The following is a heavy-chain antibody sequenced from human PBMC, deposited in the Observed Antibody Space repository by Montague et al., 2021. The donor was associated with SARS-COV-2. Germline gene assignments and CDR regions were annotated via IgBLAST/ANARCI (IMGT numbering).Heavy chain of an antibody. CDR1: GYSFSTYW. J-gene: IGHJ5*02. D-gene: IGHD1-1*01. Sequence: SLRLSCAASGYSFSTYWMSWVRQAPGKGLEWVANISDDGTEKNYVDTVKGRFTVSRDNAKNSLFLHMSNLRVEDTAVYYCAIEVESSRDWFDPWGQGTLVTVSS. CDR3: AIEVESSRDWFDP. CDR2: ISDDGTEK. V-gene: IGHV3-7*01.